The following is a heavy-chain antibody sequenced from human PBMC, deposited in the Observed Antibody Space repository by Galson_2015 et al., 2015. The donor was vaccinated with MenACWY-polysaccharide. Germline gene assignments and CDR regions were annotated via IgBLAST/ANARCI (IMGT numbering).Heavy chain of an antibody. CDR2: INSDGSSI. V-gene: IGHV3-74*01. D-gene: IGHD2-15*01. CDR1: GFTFSSHW. CDR3: TRDPILICCATAYYYCMDF. Sequence: SLRLSCAASGFTFSSHWMHWVRQAPGKGLVWVSCINSDGSSITYADSVKGRFTISRDNAKNTLFLQMNSLRPEDTAVYYCTRDPILICCATAYYYCMDFWGQGTTVTVSS. J-gene: IGHJ6*02.